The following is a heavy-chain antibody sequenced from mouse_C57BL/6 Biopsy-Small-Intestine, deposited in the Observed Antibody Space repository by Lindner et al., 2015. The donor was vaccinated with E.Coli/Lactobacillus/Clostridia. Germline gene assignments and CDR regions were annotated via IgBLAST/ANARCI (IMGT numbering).Heavy chain of an antibody. Sequence: SVKVSCKASGYTFPTFSIHWVRQAPGQSLEWLGWISPGNGYTKNSQMFQGRLTISRDTSATTAYMELNSLRSEDTAIYFCARVRGPELGYFDYWGQGTLVTVSP. D-gene: IGHD1-1*01. CDR2: ISPGNGYT. V-gene: IGHV1-84*02. CDR3: ARVRGPELGYFDY. J-gene: IGHJ4*01. CDR1: GYTFPTFS.